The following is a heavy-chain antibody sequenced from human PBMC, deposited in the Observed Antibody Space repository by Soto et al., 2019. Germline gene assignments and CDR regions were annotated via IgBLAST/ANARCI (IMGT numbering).Heavy chain of an antibody. V-gene: IGHV1-69*13. CDR2: IIPIFGTA. J-gene: IGHJ1*01. D-gene: IGHD2-2*01. CDR3: ARDVLGYCSSTSCPQYQH. CDR1: GGTFSSYA. Sequence: GASVKVSFKASGGTFSSYAISWVRQAPGQGLEWMGGIIPIFGTANYAQKFQGRVTITADESTSTAYMELSSLRSEDTAVYYCARDVLGYCSSTSCPQYQHWGQGTLVTVSS.